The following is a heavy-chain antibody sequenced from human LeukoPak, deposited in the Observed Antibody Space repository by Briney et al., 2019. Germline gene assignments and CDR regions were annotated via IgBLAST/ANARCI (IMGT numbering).Heavy chain of an antibody. CDR3: ARDRSRNYSCDH. Sequence: GGSLRLSCVASGFTFNTHAMHWVRQAPGKGLEWVAFISYDGSIKYYADSVKGRFTISRDNSKNTLYLQMSSLRTEDTAVYYCARDRSRNYSCDHWGQGTLVSVSS. J-gene: IGHJ4*02. V-gene: IGHV3-30-3*01. CDR1: GFTFNTHA. CDR2: ISYDGSIK. D-gene: IGHD1-7*01.